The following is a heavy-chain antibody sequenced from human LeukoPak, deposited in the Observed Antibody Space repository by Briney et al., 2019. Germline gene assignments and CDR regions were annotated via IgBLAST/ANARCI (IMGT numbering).Heavy chain of an antibody. CDR3: ARSVSSGWYAEFDY. V-gene: IGHV1-46*03. D-gene: IGHD6-19*01. Sequence: EASVKVSCKASGYTFTSYYMHWVRQAPGPGLEWMGIINPNGGSTSYAQKFQGRVTMTRDTSTSTVHMELSILRSEDTAVYYCARSVSSGWYAEFDYWGQGTLVTVSS. CDR2: INPNGGST. CDR1: GYTFTSYY. J-gene: IGHJ4*02.